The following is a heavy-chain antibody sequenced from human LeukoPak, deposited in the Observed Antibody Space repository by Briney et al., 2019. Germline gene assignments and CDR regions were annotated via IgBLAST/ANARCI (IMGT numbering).Heavy chain of an antibody. CDR1: GGSISSGSYY. J-gene: IGHJ4*02. Sequence: SQTLSLTCTVSGGSISSGSYYWSWIRQPAGKRLEWIGRIYTSGSTNYNPSLKSRVTISVDTSKNQFSLKLSSVTAADTAVYYCARGPAYYDYVWGSYRSTQPLDYWGQGTLVTVSS. D-gene: IGHD3-16*02. CDR3: ARGPAYYDYVWGSYRSTQPLDY. V-gene: IGHV4-61*02. CDR2: IYTSGST.